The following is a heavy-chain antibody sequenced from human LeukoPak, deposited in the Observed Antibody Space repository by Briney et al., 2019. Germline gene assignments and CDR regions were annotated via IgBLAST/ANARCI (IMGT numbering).Heavy chain of an antibody. D-gene: IGHD4/OR15-4a*01. CDR3: ARRDYAAWFDP. CDR1: GDSITSRAFY. J-gene: IGHJ5*02. Sequence: SETLSLTCNVSGDSITSRAFYWARIRQSPGKGLEWIGNVYYSGSTQYNPSLRGRVSISMDKTKNQFSLNLNSVSVTDTAIYYCARRDYAAWFDPWGQGTLVTVSS. V-gene: IGHV4-39*01. CDR2: VYYSGST.